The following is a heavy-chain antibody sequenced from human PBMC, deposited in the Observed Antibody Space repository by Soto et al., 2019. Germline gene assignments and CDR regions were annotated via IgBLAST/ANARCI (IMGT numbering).Heavy chain of an antibody. V-gene: IGHV3-53*04. CDR3: ARTYCSSTSCPFDY. J-gene: IGHJ4*02. CDR2: IYSGGST. CDR1: GFTVSSNY. D-gene: IGHD2-2*01. Sequence: PGGALRLSCAASGFTVSSNYISWVRQAPGKGLEWVSVIYSGGSTYYADSVKGRFTISRHNSKNTLYLQMNSLRAEDTAVYYCARTYCSSTSCPFDYWGQGTLVTVSS.